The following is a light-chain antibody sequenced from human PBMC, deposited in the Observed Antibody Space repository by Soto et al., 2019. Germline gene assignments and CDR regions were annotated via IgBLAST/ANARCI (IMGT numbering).Light chain of an antibody. CDR2: GTS. J-gene: IGKJ1*01. CDR3: QQYATSPTWT. Sequence: EFELTQSPVTLSLSPGERATLSCRASHFISTNYLAWYQQRSGQAPRLLIYGTSTRATGIPDRFSGSGSGTDFTLTISRLEPEDFAVYFCQQYATSPTWTFGHGTKVDIK. V-gene: IGKV3-20*01. CDR1: HFISTNY.